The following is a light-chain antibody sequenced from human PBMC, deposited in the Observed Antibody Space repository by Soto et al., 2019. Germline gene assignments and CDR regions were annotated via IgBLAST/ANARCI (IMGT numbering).Light chain of an antibody. Sequence: DIQMTQSPSSLSASVGDEFTITCRAIQSFSGFLNWYQQKPGKAPNLLIYAASSLQSGVPSRFSGSGSGTHFTLTISSLQPEDFASYYCQQTYSTPLTFGGGTKVDIK. V-gene: IGKV1-39*01. CDR1: QSFSGF. CDR3: QQTYSTPLT. J-gene: IGKJ4*01. CDR2: AAS.